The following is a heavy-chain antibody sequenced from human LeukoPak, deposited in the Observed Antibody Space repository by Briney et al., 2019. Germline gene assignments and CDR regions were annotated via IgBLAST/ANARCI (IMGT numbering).Heavy chain of an antibody. D-gene: IGHD6-13*01. V-gene: IGHV4-59*01. CDR1: GGSIGGYY. CDR3: ARDVNYSSSWYGTKGAFDI. Sequence: SETLSLTCTVSGGSIGGYYWNWIRQSPGKGLEWIGYIYYSGSTNYNPSLKSRVTISLDTSKSQFSLNLSSVTAADTAVYYCARDVNYSSSWYGTKGAFDIWGQGTMVTVSS. J-gene: IGHJ3*02. CDR2: IYYSGST.